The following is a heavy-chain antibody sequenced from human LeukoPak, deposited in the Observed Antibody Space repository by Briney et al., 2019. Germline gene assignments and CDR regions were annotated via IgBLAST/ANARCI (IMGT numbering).Heavy chain of an antibody. CDR1: GFTFSSYA. Sequence: PGGSLRLSCSASGFTFSSYAMHWVRQAPGKGLEYVSAISSSGGSTYYADPVKGRFTISRDNSKNTLYLQMSSLRAEDTAVYYCVKSVGTYYDFWSGYYDSDYWGQGTLVTVSS. D-gene: IGHD3-3*01. CDR2: ISSSGGST. V-gene: IGHV3-64D*06. J-gene: IGHJ4*02. CDR3: VKSVGTYYDFWSGYYDSDY.